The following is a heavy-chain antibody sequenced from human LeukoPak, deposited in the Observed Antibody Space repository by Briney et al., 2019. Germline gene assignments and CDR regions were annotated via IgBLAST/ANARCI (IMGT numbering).Heavy chain of an antibody. Sequence: SETLSLTCGVCGGSFSGYDWTWVRQPPGKGLEWIGQINDGGDTHYSPSLKSRHTISIDTSKNQFSLKLSSVTAADTAVYDCARGYSSSSGLVMDVWGKGTAVTVSS. J-gene: IGHJ6*03. D-gene: IGHD6-6*01. CDR1: GGSFSGYD. V-gene: IGHV4-34*01. CDR2: INDGGDT. CDR3: ARGYSSSSGLVMDV.